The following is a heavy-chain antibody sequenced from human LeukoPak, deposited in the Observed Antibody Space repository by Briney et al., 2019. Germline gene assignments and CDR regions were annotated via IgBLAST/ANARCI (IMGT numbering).Heavy chain of an antibody. V-gene: IGHV3-33*06. CDR1: GFTFSSYG. J-gene: IGHJ4*02. CDR2: IWYDGSNK. D-gene: IGHD6-13*01. CDR3: AKTRPLDSSSWSHGDY. Sequence: GGSLRLSCAASGFTFSSYGMHWVRQAPGKGLEWVAVIWYDGSNKYYADSVKGRFTISRDNSKNTLYLQMNSLRAEDTAVYYCAKTRPLDSSSWSHGDYWGQGTLVTVSS.